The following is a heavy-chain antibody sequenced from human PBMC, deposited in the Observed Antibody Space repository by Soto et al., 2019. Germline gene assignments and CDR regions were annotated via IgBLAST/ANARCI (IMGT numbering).Heavy chain of an antibody. J-gene: IGHJ6*02. CDR3: AREGPAPYYYYGMDV. CDR1: GYSFTTYG. CDR2: ISGYNGNT. Sequence: ASVKVSCKTSGYSFTTYGISWVRQAPGQGLEWMGWISGYNGNTHYAQKFQGRVSMTTDTSTSTAYMELRSLRSDDTAVYYCAREGPAPYYYYGMDVWGQGPRSPSP. V-gene: IGHV1-18*01.